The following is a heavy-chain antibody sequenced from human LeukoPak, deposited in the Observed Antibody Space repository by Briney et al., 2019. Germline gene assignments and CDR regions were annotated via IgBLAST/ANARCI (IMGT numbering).Heavy chain of an antibody. CDR2: IYTGGGT. J-gene: IGHJ4*02. Sequence: GGSLRLSCAASGFTVNSYYMNWVRQAPGKGLEWVSLIYTGGGTYYADSVKGRFTISRDNSKNTVYLQMSSLRAEDTAVYYCARGRFDYWGQGTLVTVSS. CDR1: GFTVNSYY. D-gene: IGHD2-15*01. V-gene: IGHV3-53*01. CDR3: ARGRFDY.